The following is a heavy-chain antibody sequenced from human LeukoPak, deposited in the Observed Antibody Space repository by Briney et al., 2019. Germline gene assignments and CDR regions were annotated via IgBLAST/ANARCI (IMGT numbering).Heavy chain of an antibody. CDR2: ISDSGST. V-gene: IGHV4-59*08. Sequence: PSETLSLTCSVSGGSLTSDYWSWIRQPPGQGLEWIGYISDSGSTNYKPSLKSRLTRSADTSKNKFALQLSSVTAADTAVYYCARRRSSSVELAGTRYYYYNGMDVWGQGDTVTVS. CDR3: ARRRSSSVELAGTRYYYYNGMDV. J-gene: IGHJ6*02. D-gene: IGHD6-19*01. CDR1: GGSLTSDY.